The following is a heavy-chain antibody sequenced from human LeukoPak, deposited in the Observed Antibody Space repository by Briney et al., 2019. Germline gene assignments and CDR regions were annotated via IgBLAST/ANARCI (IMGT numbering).Heavy chain of an antibody. CDR1: GFTFSGHW. D-gene: IGHD3-10*01. CDR2: ISSSSYFI. Sequence: GGSLRLSCAVSGFTFSGHWMFWVRQAPGKGLEWVSSISSSSYFIYYADSVKGRFTISRDNAKNSLYLQMNSLRAEDTAVYYCARDGALTLVRGVLDFWGQGTLLTVSS. J-gene: IGHJ4*02. CDR3: ARDGALTLVRGVLDF. V-gene: IGHV3-21*01.